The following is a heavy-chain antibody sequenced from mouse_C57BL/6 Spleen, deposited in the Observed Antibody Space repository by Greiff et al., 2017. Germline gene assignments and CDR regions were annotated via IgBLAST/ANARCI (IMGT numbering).Heavy chain of an antibody. J-gene: IGHJ4*01. CDR2: ISSGGSYT. CDR1: GFTFSSYG. CDR3: ARKGGSSSYYAMDY. D-gene: IGHD1-1*01. Sequence: EVMLVESGGDLVKPGGSLKLSCAASGFTFSSYGMSWVRQTPDKRLEWVATISSGGSYTYYPDSVKGRITISRDNAKNTLYLQMSSLKTEDTALYYCARKGGSSSYYAMDYWGQGTSVTVSS. V-gene: IGHV5-6*01.